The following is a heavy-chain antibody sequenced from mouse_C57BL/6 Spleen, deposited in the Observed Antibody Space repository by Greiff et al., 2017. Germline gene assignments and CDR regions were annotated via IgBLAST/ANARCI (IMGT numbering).Heavy chain of an antibody. CDR2: IYPGDGDT. CDR1: GYAFSSYW. Sequence: QVQLQQSGAELVKPGASVKISCKASGYAFSSYWMNWVKQRPGKGLEWIGQIYPGDGDTNYNGKFKGKATLTADKSSSTAYMQLSSLTSEDSAVYFCARWITTVVARNAMDYWGQGTSVTVSS. D-gene: IGHD1-1*01. J-gene: IGHJ4*01. CDR3: ARWITTVVARNAMDY. V-gene: IGHV1-80*01.